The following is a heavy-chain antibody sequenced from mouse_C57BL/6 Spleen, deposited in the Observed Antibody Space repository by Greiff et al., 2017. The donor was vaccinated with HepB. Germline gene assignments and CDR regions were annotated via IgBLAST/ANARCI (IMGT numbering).Heavy chain of an antibody. J-gene: IGHJ4*01. Sequence: EVNVVESGGDLVKPGGSLKLSCAASGFTFSSYGMSWVRQTPDKRLEWVATISSGGSYTYYPDSVKGRFTISRDNAKNTLYLQMSSLKAEDTAMYYCARQDYYGSSHYAMDYWGQGTSVTVSS. V-gene: IGHV5-6*01. CDR3: ARQDYYGSSHYAMDY. CDR2: ISSGGSYT. CDR1: GFTFSSYG. D-gene: IGHD1-1*01.